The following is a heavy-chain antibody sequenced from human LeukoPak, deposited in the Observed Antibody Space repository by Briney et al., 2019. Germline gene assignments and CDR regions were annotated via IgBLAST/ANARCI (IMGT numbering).Heavy chain of an antibody. V-gene: IGHV4-39*01. J-gene: IGHJ5*02. Sequence: PSETLSLTCTVSGGSISSSSYYWGWIRQPPGKGLEWIGSIYYSGSTYYNPSLKSRVTISVDTSKNQFSLKLSSVTAADTAVYYCARQQRITMIVVVLNWFDPWGQGTLVTVSP. CDR3: ARQQRITMIVVVLNWFDP. CDR1: GGSISSSSYY. CDR2: IYYSGST. D-gene: IGHD3-22*01.